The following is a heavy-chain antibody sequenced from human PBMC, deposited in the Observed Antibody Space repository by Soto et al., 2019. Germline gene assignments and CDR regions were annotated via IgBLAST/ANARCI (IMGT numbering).Heavy chain of an antibody. J-gene: IGHJ3*02. CDR2: INPNSGGT. Sequence: QVQLVQSGAEVKKPGASVKVSCKASGYTFTGYYMHWVRQAPGQGLEWMGWINPNSGGTNYAQKLQGRVTMTTDTSTSTAYMELRSLRSDDTAVYYCARDGIVVGKVLGAFDIWGQGTMVTVSS. CDR1: GYTFTGYY. CDR3: ARDGIVVGKVLGAFDI. V-gene: IGHV1-2*02. D-gene: IGHD3-22*01.